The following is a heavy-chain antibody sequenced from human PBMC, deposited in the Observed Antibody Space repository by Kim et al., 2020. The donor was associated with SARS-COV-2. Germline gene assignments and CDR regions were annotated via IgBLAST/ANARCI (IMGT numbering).Heavy chain of an antibody. CDR1: GYTFTGYY. Sequence: ASVKVSCKASGYTFTGYYMHWVRQAPGQGLEWMGWINPNSGGTNFAQKFQGRVTMTRDTSISTAYMELSRLRSDYTAVYYCARVDFWYYDILTGYYKASGFDYWGQGTLVTVSS. CDR3: ARVDFWYYDILTGYYKASGFDY. V-gene: IGHV1-2*02. J-gene: IGHJ4*02. D-gene: IGHD3-9*01. CDR2: INPNSGGT.